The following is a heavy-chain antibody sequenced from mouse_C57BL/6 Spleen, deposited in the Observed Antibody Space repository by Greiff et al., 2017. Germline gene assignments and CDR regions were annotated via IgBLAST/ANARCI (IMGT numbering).Heavy chain of an antibody. V-gene: IGHV1-22*01. CDR3: AREFYYGSSYWSWFAY. CDR2: INPNNGGT. CDR1: GYTFTDYN. D-gene: IGHD1-1*01. Sequence: EVQLQQSGPELVKPGASVKMSCKASGYTFTDYNMHWVKQSHGKSLEWIGYINPNNGGTSYNQKFKGKATLTVNKSSSTAYMELRSLTSEDSAVYYCAREFYYGSSYWSWFAYWGQGTLVTVSA. J-gene: IGHJ3*01.